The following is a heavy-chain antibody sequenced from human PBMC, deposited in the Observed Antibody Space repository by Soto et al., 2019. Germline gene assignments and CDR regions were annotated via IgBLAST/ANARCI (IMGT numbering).Heavy chain of an antibody. CDR1: GGSISSSSYY. D-gene: IGHD2-2*01. CDR2: IYYSGST. V-gene: IGHV4-39*01. J-gene: IGHJ4*02. CDR3: ARQARNCSSTSCFDY. Sequence: SETLSLTCTVSGGSISSSSYYWGWIRQPPGKGLEWIGSIYYSGSTYYNPSLKSQITISVDTSKNQFSLKLSSVTAADTAVYYCARQARNCSSTSCFDYWGQGTLVTVSS.